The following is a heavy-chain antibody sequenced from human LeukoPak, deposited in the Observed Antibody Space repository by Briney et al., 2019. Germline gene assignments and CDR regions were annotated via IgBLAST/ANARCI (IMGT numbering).Heavy chain of an antibody. V-gene: IGHV4-30-2*06. CDR3: ARGPGNRWFTN. CDR1: GDSISSGNDY. J-gene: IGHJ4*02. CDR2: IYHSGST. D-gene: IGHD4-23*01. Sequence: SQTLSLTCTVSGDSISSGNDYWNWIRQSPGKGLEWIGYIYHSGSTYYNPSLKSRVTMSVDTSKNQFSLNLNSVTAADTAIYYCARGPGNRWFTNWGQGTLVTVSS.